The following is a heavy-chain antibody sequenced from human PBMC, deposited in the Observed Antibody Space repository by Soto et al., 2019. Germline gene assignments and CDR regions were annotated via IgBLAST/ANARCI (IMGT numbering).Heavy chain of an antibody. CDR3: AKGSEVARQELDY. CDR1: GFTFSNFG. V-gene: IGHV3-30*18. J-gene: IGHJ4*02. Sequence: QVQLVESGGGVVQPGRSLRLSCAASGFTFSNFGMHWVRQAPGKGLEWVAVISSDGSDKYHSDYVKCRFTISRDNSKNTLFLQMNSLRVEDTAVYYCAKGSEVARQELDYWGQGTLVPVSS. D-gene: IGHD2-15*01. CDR2: ISSDGSDK.